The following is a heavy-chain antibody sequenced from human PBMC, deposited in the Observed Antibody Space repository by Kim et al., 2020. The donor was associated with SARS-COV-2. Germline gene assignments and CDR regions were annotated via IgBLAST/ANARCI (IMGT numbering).Heavy chain of an antibody. CDR3: ARARDIVVVPAALSGTNYYGMDV. CDR2: IIPIFGTA. J-gene: IGHJ6*02. Sequence: SVKVSCKASGGTFSSYAISWVRQAPGQGLEWMGGIIPIFGTANYAQKFQGRVTITADESTSTAYMELSSLRSEDTAVYYCARARDIVVVPAALSGTNYYGMDVWGQGTTVTVSS. CDR1: GGTFSSYA. V-gene: IGHV1-69*13. D-gene: IGHD2-2*01.